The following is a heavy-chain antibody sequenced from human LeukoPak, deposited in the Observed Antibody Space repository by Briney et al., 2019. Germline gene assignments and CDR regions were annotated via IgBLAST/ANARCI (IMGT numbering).Heavy chain of an antibody. CDR1: GFTFSSYW. D-gene: IGHD6-13*01. Sequence: GGSLRLSRVASGFTFSSYWMSWVRQAPGKGLEWVANIKQDGSEKYYVDSVKGRFTISRDNAKNSLYLQMNSLRVEDTAVYYCARDGQQLGFWGQGTLVIVSS. V-gene: IGHV3-7*04. CDR2: IKQDGSEK. CDR3: ARDGQQLGF. J-gene: IGHJ4*02.